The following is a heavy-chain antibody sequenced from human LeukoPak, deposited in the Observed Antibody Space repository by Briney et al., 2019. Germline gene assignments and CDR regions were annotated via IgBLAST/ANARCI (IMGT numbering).Heavy chain of an antibody. J-gene: IGHJ6*03. CDR1: GYTFTSYD. CDR3: ARDDAFGGVFYYMDV. V-gene: IGHV1-8*01. CDR2: MNPNSGNT. D-gene: IGHD3-16*01. Sequence: ASVKVSCKASGYTFTSYDINWVRQATGQGLEWMGWMNPNSGNTGYAQKFQGRVTMTRNTSISTAYMELSRLRSDDTAVYYCARDDAFGGVFYYMDVWGKGTTVTISS.